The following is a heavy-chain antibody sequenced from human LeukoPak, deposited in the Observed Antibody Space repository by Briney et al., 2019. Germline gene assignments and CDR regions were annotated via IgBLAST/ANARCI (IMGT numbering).Heavy chain of an antibody. V-gene: IGHV3-53*01. D-gene: IGHD6-13*01. Sequence: LTGGSLRLSCAASGFIVSHNYMTWVRQAPGKGLEWISVIYIDGTTYYADSVKGRFTISRDQANNTLYLQMNTLRDEDTAVYYCARGPRYSFYWGQGTLVSVSS. CDR1: GFIVSHNY. CDR3: ARGPRYSFY. CDR2: IYIDGTT. J-gene: IGHJ4*02.